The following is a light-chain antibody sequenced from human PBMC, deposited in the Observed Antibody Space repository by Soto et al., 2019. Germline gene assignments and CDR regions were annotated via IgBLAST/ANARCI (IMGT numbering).Light chain of an antibody. CDR2: DAY. CDR1: QSVSTW. V-gene: IGKV1-5*01. Sequence: DIQMTQSPSTLSPSVGDRVTITCRASQSVSTWLAWYQQKPGKDPQLLIYDAYRLESGVPSRFSGSGSGTEFTLTISSLQPDDFATYYCQQYHSLYTFGQGTKLEIK. J-gene: IGKJ2*01. CDR3: QQYHSLYT.